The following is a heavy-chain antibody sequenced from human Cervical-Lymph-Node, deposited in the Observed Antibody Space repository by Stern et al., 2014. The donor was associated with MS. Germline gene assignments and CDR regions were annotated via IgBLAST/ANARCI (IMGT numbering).Heavy chain of an antibody. V-gene: IGHV3-74*01. D-gene: IGHD6-6*01. CDR2: INSDGSST. J-gene: IGHJ4*02. Sequence: EVQLVESGGGLVQPGGSLRLSCAASGITLSSYWMHWVRQAPGKGLAWVSRINSDGSSTSYVDSVKGRFTISRDNAKNTLYLQMNSLRAEDTAAYYCARSVGSSSDYFDYWGQGTLVTVSS. CDR3: ARSVGSSSDYFDY. CDR1: GITLSSYW.